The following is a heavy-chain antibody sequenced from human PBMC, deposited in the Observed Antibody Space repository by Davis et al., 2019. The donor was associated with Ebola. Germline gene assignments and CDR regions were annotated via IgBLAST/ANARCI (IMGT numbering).Heavy chain of an antibody. D-gene: IGHD6-13*01. CDR2: IIPIFGTA. CDR1: GGTFSSYA. J-gene: IGHJ4*02. CDR3: ARDRSAAAGTVILF. Sequence: SVKVSCKASGGTFSSYAISWVRQAPGQGLEWMGGIIPIFGTANYAQKFQGRVTITRDTSASTAYMELSSLRSEDTAVYYCARDRSAAAGTVILFWGQGTLVTVSS. V-gene: IGHV1-69*05.